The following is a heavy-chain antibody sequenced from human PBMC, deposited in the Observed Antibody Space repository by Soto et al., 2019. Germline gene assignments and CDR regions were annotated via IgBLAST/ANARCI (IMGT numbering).Heavy chain of an antibody. Sequence: SVKVSCKASGGTFSSYAISWVRQANGKGLEWMGGIIPIFGTANYAQKFQGRVTITADESTSTAYMELSSLRSEDTAVYYCASAYYYFWSGPPQMHYYYFYGMDVWGQGTTVTVSS. V-gene: IGHV1-69*13. CDR2: IIPIFGTA. CDR1: GGTFSSYA. J-gene: IGHJ6*02. CDR3: ASAYYYFWSGPPQMHYYYFYGMDV. D-gene: IGHD3-3*01.